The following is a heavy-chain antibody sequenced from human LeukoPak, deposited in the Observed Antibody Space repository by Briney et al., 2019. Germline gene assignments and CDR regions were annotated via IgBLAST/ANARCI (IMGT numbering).Heavy chain of an antibody. D-gene: IGHD6-25*01. Sequence: PGGSLRLSCAASGFTVSSDYMSWVRQAPGKGLEWVSVIYSDGNTYYADSVKGRFTISRDNSKNTVYLQMNSLRAEDTAMYYCARAAWDYWGQGTLVTVSS. CDR1: GFTVSSDY. J-gene: IGHJ4*02. V-gene: IGHV3-66*01. CDR2: IYSDGNT. CDR3: ARAAWDY.